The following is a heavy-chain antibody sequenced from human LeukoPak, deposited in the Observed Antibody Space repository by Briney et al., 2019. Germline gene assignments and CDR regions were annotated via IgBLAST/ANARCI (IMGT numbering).Heavy chain of an antibody. CDR1: GVTFSDYY. CDR3: ARAYGGNSIGDAFDI. CDR2: ISSSGSTI. Sequence: GGTLRLSCAASGVTFSDYYMSWIRQAPGKGLEWVSYISSSGSTIYYADSVKCRFTISRDNAKNSLHLQMNCLRGEDTGVYYCARAYGGNSIGDAFDIWGQGTMVTVSS. D-gene: IGHD4-23*01. V-gene: IGHV3-11*01. J-gene: IGHJ3*02.